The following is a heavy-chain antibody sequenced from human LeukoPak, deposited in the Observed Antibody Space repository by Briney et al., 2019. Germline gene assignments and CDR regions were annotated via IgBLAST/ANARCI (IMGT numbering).Heavy chain of an antibody. CDR1: GGSISSSSYY. D-gene: IGHD2-15*01. CDR3: ARAVARLYCGGGSCYSDLRYYYYYMDV. J-gene: IGHJ6*03. Sequence: PSETLSLTCTVSGGSISSSSYYWGWIRQPPGKGLEWIGSIYYSGSTYYNPSLKSRVTISVDTSKNQFSLKLSSVTAADTAVYYCARAVARLYCGGGSCYSDLRYYYYYMDVWGKGTTVTVSS. CDR2: IYYSGST. V-gene: IGHV4-39*07.